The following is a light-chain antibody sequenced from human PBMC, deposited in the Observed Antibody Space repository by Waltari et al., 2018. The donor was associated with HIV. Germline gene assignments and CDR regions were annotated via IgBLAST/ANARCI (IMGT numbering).Light chain of an antibody. V-gene: IGLV3-19*01. CDR3: NSRDSSGNPL. CDR2: GKN. CDR1: SLRSYY. Sequence: SSELTQDPAVSVALGQTVRITCQGDSLRSYYASWYQQKPGQAPVVVIYGKNNRPSGIPDRFSGSSSGNTASLTITGAQAEDEADYYCNSRDSSGNPLFGGGTKLTVL. J-gene: IGLJ2*01.